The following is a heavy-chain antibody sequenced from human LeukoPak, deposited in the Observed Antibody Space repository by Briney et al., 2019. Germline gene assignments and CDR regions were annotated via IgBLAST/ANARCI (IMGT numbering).Heavy chain of an antibody. CDR1: GGSISSYY. CDR2: IYYSGST. D-gene: IGHD3-9*01. CDR3: ASVQQTPYDILTGPYYFDY. J-gene: IGHJ4*02. Sequence: PSETLSLTCTVPGGSISSYYWSWIRQPPGKGLEWIGYIYYSGSTNYNPSLKSRVTISVDTSKNQFSLKLSSVTAADTAVYYCASVQQTPYDILTGPYYFDYWGQGTLVTVSS. V-gene: IGHV4-59*01.